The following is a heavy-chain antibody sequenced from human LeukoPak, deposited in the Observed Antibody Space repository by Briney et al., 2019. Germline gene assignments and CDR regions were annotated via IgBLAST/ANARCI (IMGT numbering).Heavy chain of an antibody. CDR3: ARIAAAGTGIFDY. D-gene: IGHD6-25*01. V-gene: IGHV3-20*04. CDR2: INWNGGST. Sequence: GGSLRLSCAASGFTFSSYWMSWVRQAPGKGLEWVSGINWNGGSTGYVDSVKGRFTISRDNAKNSLYLQMNSLRAEDTALYYCARIAAAGTGIFDYWGQGSLVTVSS. CDR1: GFTFSSYW. J-gene: IGHJ4*02.